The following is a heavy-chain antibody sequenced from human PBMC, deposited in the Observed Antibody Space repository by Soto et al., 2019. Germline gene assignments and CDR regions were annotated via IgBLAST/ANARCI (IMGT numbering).Heavy chain of an antibody. CDR1: WFPFRCLR. D-gene: IGHD6-19*01. J-gene: IGHJ4*02. CDR2: ISSSSRYI. CDR3: ARDLAPWLISLDPNYFDY. Sequence: AGGSPGLPFAGSWFPFRCLRLDRGPPAPGKGPEGVSTISSSSRYIYYADTVKGRFTISRDNSKNSLYLQMNSLRAEETAVDYCARDLAPWLISLDPNYFDYWGQGTLVTVSS. V-gene: IGHV3-21*01.